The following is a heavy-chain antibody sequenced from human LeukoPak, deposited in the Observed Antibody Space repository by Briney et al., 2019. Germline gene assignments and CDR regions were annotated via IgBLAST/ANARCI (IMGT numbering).Heavy chain of an antibody. D-gene: IGHD6-13*01. CDR3: TRGQQLVGD. V-gene: IGHV3-74*01. CDR1: GFTFSSYW. Sequence: TGGSLRLSCAASGFTFSSYWMHWFRQAPGKGLVWVSRINPDGGSTAYADSVKGRFTTSRDNAKNTLYLQMNSLRVEDTAVYYCTRGQQLVGDWGQGTLVTVSS. CDR2: INPDGGST. J-gene: IGHJ4*02.